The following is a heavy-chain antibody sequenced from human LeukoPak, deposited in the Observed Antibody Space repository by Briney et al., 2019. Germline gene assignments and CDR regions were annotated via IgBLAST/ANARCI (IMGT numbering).Heavy chain of an antibody. CDR1: EFIVSINY. D-gene: IGHD1-26*01. J-gene: IGHJ5*02. CDR3: ARDGLYSGNYDT. Sequence: GGSLRLSCAASEFIVSINYMTWVRQAPGKGLEWVSYISSSSSPIYYADSVKGRFTISRDNAKNSLYLQMNSLRAEDTAVYYCARDGLYSGNYDTWGQGTLVTVSS. V-gene: IGHV3-48*01. CDR2: ISSSSSPI.